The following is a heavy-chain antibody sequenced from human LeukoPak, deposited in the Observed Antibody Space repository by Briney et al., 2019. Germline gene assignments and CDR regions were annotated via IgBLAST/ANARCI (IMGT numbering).Heavy chain of an antibody. CDR1: GGSISGYY. V-gene: IGHV4-59*01. D-gene: IGHD4-17*01. J-gene: IGHJ3*02. CDR2: IHYSGST. CDR3: ARSYDYGDSGAFDI. Sequence: SETLSLTCTVSGGSISGYYWSWIRQPPGKGLEWIGYIHYSGSTSYSPSLKSRVAISVDTSKMQLSLKLNSVTAADTAVYYCARSYDYGDSGAFDIWGQGTMVTVSS.